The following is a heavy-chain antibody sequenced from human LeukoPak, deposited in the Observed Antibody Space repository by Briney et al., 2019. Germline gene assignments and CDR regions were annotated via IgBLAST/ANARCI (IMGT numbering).Heavy chain of an antibody. J-gene: IGHJ1*01. V-gene: IGHV4-30-2*01. Sequence: SQTLSLTCTVSGGSISSGGYYWSWIWQPPGKGLECIGFIYHSGRTYYNPSLKSRVTISVDRSKNQFSLKLSSVTAADTAVYYCASSIVVVPAAIRYFQHWGQGTLVTVSS. CDR2: IYHSGRT. D-gene: IGHD2-2*02. CDR1: GGSISSGGYY. CDR3: ASSIVVVPAAIRYFQH.